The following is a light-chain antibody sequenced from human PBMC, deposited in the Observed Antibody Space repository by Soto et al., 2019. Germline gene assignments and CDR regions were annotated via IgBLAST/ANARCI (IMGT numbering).Light chain of an antibody. Sequence: DIQMTQSPSTLSASVGDRVTITCRASRSISSWLAWYQQKPGKPPKLLIYDASSFEGGVPSRFNGSGSGTEFPLTIRRPQPGGSATYYFQQYNNLWTFGQGTKVEIK. CDR2: DAS. J-gene: IGKJ1*01. V-gene: IGKV1-5*01. CDR1: RSISSW. CDR3: QQYNNLWT.